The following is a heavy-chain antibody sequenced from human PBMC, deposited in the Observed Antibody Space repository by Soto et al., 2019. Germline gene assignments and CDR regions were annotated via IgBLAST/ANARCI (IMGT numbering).Heavy chain of an antibody. D-gene: IGHD3-10*01. CDR3: TRDLTYYYGSGSLFYGMDV. V-gene: IGHV3-49*03. J-gene: IGHJ6*02. CDR2: IRSKAYGGTT. CDR1: GFTFGDYA. Sequence: GGSLRLSCTASGFTFGDYAMSWFRQAPGKGLEWVGFIRSKAYGGTTEYAASVKGRFTISRDDSKSIAYLQMNSLKTEDTAVYYCTRDLTYYYGSGSLFYGMDVWGQGTTVTVSS.